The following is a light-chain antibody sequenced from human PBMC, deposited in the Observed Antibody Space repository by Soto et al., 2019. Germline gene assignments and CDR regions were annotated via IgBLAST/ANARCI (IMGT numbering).Light chain of an antibody. CDR1: QSVSIY. V-gene: IGKV3-11*01. Sequence: EIVFTQSPATLSLSPGERATLSCRASQSVSIYLAWYQQKPGQAPRLLIYDASNRATGIPARFSGSGSGTDFTLTISSLEPEDFAVFYCQQRSSWPPGFTFGPGTKVDIK. J-gene: IGKJ3*01. CDR3: QQRSSWPPGFT. CDR2: DAS.